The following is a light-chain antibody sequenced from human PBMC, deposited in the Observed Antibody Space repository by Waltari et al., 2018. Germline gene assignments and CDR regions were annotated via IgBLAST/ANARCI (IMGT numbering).Light chain of an antibody. CDR1: SSDVGGYNY. CDR3: CSYAGSYTLV. CDR2: DVT. Sequence: QSALTQARSVSGSPGQPVTISCTGTSSDVGGYNYVSWYQQHPGKAPKLMIYDVTKRPSGVPDRFSGSKSGNTASLTISGLQAEDEADYYCCSYAGSYTLVFGGGTKLTVL. J-gene: IGLJ2*01. V-gene: IGLV2-11*02.